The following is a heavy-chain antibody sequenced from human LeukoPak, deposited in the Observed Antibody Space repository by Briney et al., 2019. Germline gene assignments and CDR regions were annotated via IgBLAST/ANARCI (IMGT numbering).Heavy chain of an antibody. CDR3: ARGVEMATINWFDP. D-gene: IGHD5-24*01. Sequence: SETLSLTCTVSGGSISSYYWSWIRQPPGKGLEWIGSIYYSGSTYYNPSLKSRVTISVDTSKNQFSLKLSSVTAADTAVYYCARGVEMATINWFDPWGQGTLATVSS. CDR1: GGSISSYY. J-gene: IGHJ5*02. V-gene: IGHV4-39*07. CDR2: IYYSGST.